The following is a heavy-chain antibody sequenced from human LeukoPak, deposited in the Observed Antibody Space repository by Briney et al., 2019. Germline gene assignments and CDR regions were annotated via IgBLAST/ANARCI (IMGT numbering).Heavy chain of an antibody. CDR2: ISSSSNIM. J-gene: IGHJ4*02. CDR3: ARGAQWPH. CDR1: GFTFSSYG. V-gene: IGHV3-48*01. Sequence: PGGSLRLSCAASGFTFSSYGMNWVRQAPGKGLEWVSYISSSSNIMNYADSVKGRFTTSRDNAKNSLYLQMNSLRAEDTAVYYCARGAQWPHWGQGTLVTVSS. D-gene: IGHD6-19*01.